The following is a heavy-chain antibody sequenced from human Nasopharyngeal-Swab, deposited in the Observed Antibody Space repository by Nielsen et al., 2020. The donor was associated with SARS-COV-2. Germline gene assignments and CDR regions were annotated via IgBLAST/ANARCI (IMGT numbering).Heavy chain of an antibody. CDR3: ARGEHVDIVAHYMDV. V-gene: IGHV3-33*08. J-gene: IGHJ6*03. D-gene: IGHD5-12*01. Sequence: GGSLRLSCTASGFTFDEYTMHWVRQAPGKGLEWVAVIWYDGSNKYYADSVKGRFTISRDNSKNTLYLQMNSLRAEDTAVYYCARGEHVDIVAHYMDVWGKGTTVTVSS. CDR2: IWYDGSNK. CDR1: GFTFDEYT.